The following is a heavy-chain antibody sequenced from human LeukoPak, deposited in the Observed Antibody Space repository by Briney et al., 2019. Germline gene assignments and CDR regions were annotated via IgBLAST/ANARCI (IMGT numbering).Heavy chain of an antibody. CDR1: GGSINSRSHY. CDR2: IYYSGST. Sequence: SETPSLTCIVSGGSINSRSHYWGWIRQPPGKGLEWIGNIYYSGSTYYNPSLKSRVTISIDTSKNQFSLKLSSVTATDTAVYYCASLREGGVAHWFDPWGQGTLVTVSS. CDR3: ASLREGGVAHWFDP. D-gene: IGHD2-15*01. J-gene: IGHJ5*02. V-gene: IGHV4-39*01.